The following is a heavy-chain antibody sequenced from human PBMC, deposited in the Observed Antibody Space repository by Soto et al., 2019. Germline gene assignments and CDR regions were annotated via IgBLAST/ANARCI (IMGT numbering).Heavy chain of an antibody. CDR2: ISGYNGNT. J-gene: IGHJ3*02. V-gene: IGHV1-18*01. CDR1: GYALSNYG. D-gene: IGHD3-10*01. Sequence: ASVKVSCKASGYALSNYGLFWVRQAPGQGLECLGWISGYNGNTKFVQKFQGRVTMATDTSMNIGDMELMGLRSDDTAVYFCARGRYYGSEITSFDIWGQGTMVTVSS. CDR3: ARGRYYGSEITSFDI.